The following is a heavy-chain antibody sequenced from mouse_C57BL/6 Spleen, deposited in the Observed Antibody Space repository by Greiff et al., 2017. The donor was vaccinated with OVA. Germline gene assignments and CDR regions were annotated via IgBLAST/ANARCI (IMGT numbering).Heavy chain of an antibody. J-gene: IGHJ3*01. CDR2: INPSTGGT. CDR1: GYSFTGYY. Sequence: VQLKESGPELVKPGASVKISCKASGYSFTGYYMNWVKQSPEKSLEWIGEINPSTGGTTYNQKFKAKATLTVDKSSSTAYMQLKSLTSEDSAVYYCARGSGTRGFAYWGKGTLVTVSA. CDR3: ARGSGTRGFAY. D-gene: IGHD4-1*01. V-gene: IGHV1-42*01.